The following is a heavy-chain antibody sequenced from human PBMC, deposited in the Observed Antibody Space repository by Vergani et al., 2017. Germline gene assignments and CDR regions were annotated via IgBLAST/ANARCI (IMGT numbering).Heavy chain of an antibody. Sequence: EVQLVESGGGLVQPGGSLRLSCAASGFTFSDHYMDWVCQAPGKGLEWVGRTRNKANSYTTEYAASVKGRFTISRDDSKNSLYLQMNSLKTEDTAVYYCARGPGGWKWDGYYYYYGMDVWGQGTTVTVSS. J-gene: IGHJ6*02. CDR3: ARGPGGWKWDGYYYYYGMDV. D-gene: IGHD1-26*01. CDR2: TRNKANSYTT. V-gene: IGHV3-72*01. CDR1: GFTFSDHY.